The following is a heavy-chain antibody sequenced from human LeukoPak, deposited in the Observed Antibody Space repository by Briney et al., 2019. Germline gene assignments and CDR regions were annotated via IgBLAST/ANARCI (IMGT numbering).Heavy chain of an antibody. CDR3: ARGVVVGATGYYFDY. CDR2: IIPIFGTA. D-gene: IGHD1-26*01. CDR1: GGTFSSYA. V-gene: IGHV1-69*05. J-gene: IGHJ4*02. Sequence: SVEVSCKASGGTFSSYAISWVRQAPGQGLGWMGGIIPIFGTANYAQKFQGRVTITTDESTSTAYMELSSLRSEDTAVYYCARGVVVGATGYYFDYWGQGTLVTVSS.